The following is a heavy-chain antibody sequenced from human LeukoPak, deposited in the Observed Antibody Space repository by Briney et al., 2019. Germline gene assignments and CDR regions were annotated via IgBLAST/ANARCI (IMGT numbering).Heavy chain of an antibody. CDR1: GGSISSYY. Sequence: SETLSLTCTVSGGSISSYYWSWIRQPPGKGLEWIGYIYYSGSTNYNPSLKSRVTISVDTSKNQFSLKLSSVTAADTAVYYCARDPKGHGPYYYYYGMDVWGQGTTVTVSS. CDR3: ARDPKGHGPYYYYYGMDV. J-gene: IGHJ6*02. V-gene: IGHV4-59*01. CDR2: IYYSGST.